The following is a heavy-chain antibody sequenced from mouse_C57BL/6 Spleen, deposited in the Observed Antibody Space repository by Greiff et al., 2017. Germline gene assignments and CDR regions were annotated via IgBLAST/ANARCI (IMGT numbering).Heavy chain of an antibody. D-gene: IGHD1-1*01. CDR1: GYTFTSYW. CDR2: IHPNSGST. Sequence: QVQLQQPGAELVKPGASVTLSCTASGYTFTSYWMHWVKQRPGQGLEWIGMIHPNSGSTNYNEKFKSKATLTVDKSSSTAYMQLSSLTSEDSAVYYCARRGTTNYFAYWGQGTTLTVST. J-gene: IGHJ2*01. CDR3: ARRGTTNYFAY. V-gene: IGHV1-64*01.